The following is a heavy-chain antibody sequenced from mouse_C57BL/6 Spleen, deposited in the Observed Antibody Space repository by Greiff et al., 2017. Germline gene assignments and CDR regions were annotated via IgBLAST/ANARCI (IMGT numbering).Heavy chain of an antibody. J-gene: IGHJ3*01. D-gene: IGHD1-1*01. CDR1: GYTFTDYN. CDR2: INPNNGGT. V-gene: IGHV1-18*01. Sequence: VQLKESGPELVKPGASVKIPCKASGYTFTDYNMNWVKQSHGKSLEWIGDINPNNGGTIYNQKFKGKATLTVDKSSSTAYMELRSLTSEDTAVYYCARRDYGSRPWFAYWGQGTLVTVAA. CDR3: ARRDYGSRPWFAY.